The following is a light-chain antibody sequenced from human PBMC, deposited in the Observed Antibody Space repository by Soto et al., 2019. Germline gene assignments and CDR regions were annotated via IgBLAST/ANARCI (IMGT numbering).Light chain of an antibody. CDR2: DAS. CDR1: QSVSSY. J-gene: IGKJ4*01. CDR3: QQFSSYPLT. Sequence: IVLTQSPATLSLSPGERATLSCRASQSVSSYLAWYQQKPGPAPRLLIYDASNRATGIPARFSGGGSGTDLTITISRLEPEDFAVYYCQQFSSYPLTFGGGTKVDIK. V-gene: IGKV3-11*01.